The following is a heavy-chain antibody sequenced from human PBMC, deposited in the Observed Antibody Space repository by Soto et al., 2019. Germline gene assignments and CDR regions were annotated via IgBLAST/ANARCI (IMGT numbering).Heavy chain of an antibody. V-gene: IGHV4-61*01. D-gene: IGHD5-12*01. J-gene: IGHJ6*02. Sequence: SETLSLTCTVSGGSVSSGRYYWSWIRQPPGKGLEWIGYIYASGNTNYNPSLKSRVTISVDTSKNQFSLKLSSVTAADTAVYYCARDLGIVATTGLYYYYGMDVWGQGTTVTVSS. CDR1: GGSVSSGRYY. CDR2: IYASGNT. CDR3: ARDLGIVATTGLYYYYGMDV.